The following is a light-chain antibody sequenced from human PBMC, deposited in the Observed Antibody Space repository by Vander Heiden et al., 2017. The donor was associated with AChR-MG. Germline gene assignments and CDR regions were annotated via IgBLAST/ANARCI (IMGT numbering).Light chain of an antibody. V-gene: IGKV3-20*01. CDR2: GAS. Sequence: IVLTQSPGTLSLPPGETATLSCRASQIISSNYLACYQHSPGQAPTLLIYGASSRATGIPARFSGSGSGTDFTLTISRLESEDFAVYYCHQYGSSPRTFGQGTRVEI. CDR3: HQYGSSPRT. CDR1: QIISSNY. J-gene: IGKJ1*01.